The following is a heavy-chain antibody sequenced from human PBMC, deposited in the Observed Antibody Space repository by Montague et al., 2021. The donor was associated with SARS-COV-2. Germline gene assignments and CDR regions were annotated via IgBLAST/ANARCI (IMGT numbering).Heavy chain of an antibody. D-gene: IGHD2-15*01. CDR2: SNKNNGVT. CDR1: GFTFSNYG. CDR3: AKNKANDGSGAYFDY. Sequence: SLRLSCAASGFTFSNYGMSWVRQAPGKGLEWVSHSNKNNGVTHYADSVGGRFTTSRDISKNTLFLQMNSLTAKDTAIYYCAKNKANDGSGAYFDYWGQGTLVTVSS. J-gene: IGHJ4*02. V-gene: IGHV3-23*01.